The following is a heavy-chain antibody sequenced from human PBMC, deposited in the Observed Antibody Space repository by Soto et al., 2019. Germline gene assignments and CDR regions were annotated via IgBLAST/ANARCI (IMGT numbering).Heavy chain of an antibody. CDR3: ARANCTNGVCYTLGQFDP. CDR1: GGSISSGDYY. V-gene: IGHV4-30-4*01. Sequence: SETLSLTCTFPGGSISSGDYYWNWSGQRPGKGLEWIGYSYYSGSTDYNPSLKTRVTISVDTSKNQFSLKLNSVTAADTAVYYCARANCTNGVCYTLGQFDPWGQGTLVTVS. D-gene: IGHD2-8*01. J-gene: IGHJ5*02. CDR2: SYYSGST.